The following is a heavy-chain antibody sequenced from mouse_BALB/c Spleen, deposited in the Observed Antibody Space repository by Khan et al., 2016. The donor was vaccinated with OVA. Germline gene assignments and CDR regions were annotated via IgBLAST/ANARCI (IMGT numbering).Heavy chain of an antibody. V-gene: IGHV2-9*02. Sequence: VQLKESGPGLVAPSQSLSITCTVSGFSLTSYGVHWVRQPPGKGLEWLGVIWAGGSTNYNSALMSRLSISKDNSKSQVFLKMNRRQTDDTAMYYCARLEDIWGQGTTLTVSS. CDR1: GFSLTSYG. CDR2: IWAGGST. D-gene: IGHD1-3*01. J-gene: IGHJ2*01. CDR3: ARLEDI.